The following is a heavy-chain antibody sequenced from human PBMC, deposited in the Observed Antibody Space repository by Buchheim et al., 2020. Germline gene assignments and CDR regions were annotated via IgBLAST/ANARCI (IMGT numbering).Heavy chain of an antibody. CDR2: FHYSGST. Sequence: QVQLQESGPGLVKPSETLSLTCTVSGGSISTYYWSWIRQPPGKGLDWIGYFHYSGSTKYNPSLKSRVTLSLDTSKNQLSLKLASVTAADTAVYYCARVNYDSSGYYAAHYYYGMDVWGQGTT. CDR1: GGSISTYY. V-gene: IGHV4-59*01. D-gene: IGHD3-22*01. J-gene: IGHJ6*02. CDR3: ARVNYDSSGYYAAHYYYGMDV.